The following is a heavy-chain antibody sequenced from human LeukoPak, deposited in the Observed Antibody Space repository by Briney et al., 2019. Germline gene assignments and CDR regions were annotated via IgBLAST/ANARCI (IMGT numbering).Heavy chain of an antibody. V-gene: IGHV3-66*01. J-gene: IGHJ6*02. CDR1: GFTFNSYW. CDR3: ARETSNYGDYDGMDV. D-gene: IGHD4-17*01. Sequence: GGSLRLSCAASGFTFNSYWMGWVRQAPGKGLEWVSVIYSGGSTYYADSVKGRFTISRDNSKNTLYLQMNSLRAEDTAVYYCARETSNYGDYDGMDVWGQGTTVTVSS. CDR2: IYSGGST.